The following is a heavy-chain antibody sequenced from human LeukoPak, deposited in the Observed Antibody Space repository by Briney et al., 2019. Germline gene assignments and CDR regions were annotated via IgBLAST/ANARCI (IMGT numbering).Heavy chain of an antibody. CDR1: GFTFSNAW. J-gene: IGHJ4*02. CDR2: IKSKTDGGTT. CDR3: TARGYSGYGHY. Sequence: GGSLRLSCAASGFTFSNAWMSWVRQAPGKGLEWAGRIKSKTDGGTTDYAAPVKGRFTISRDDSKNTLYLQMNGLKTEDTAVYYCTARGYSGYGHYWGQGTLVTVSS. V-gene: IGHV3-15*01. D-gene: IGHD5-12*01.